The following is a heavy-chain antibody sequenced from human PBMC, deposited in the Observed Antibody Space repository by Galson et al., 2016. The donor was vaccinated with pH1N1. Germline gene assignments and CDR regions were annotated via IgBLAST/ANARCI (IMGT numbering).Heavy chain of an antibody. Sequence: ETLSLTRTVSGDSISSSSYYWGWIRQPPGKGLEWIGSMYYSGSSYYNPSLKSRVTISVDTSKNQFSLKLSSVTAADTAVYYCVRRVVGELLGNWFDPWGQGTLVTVSS. J-gene: IGHJ5*02. D-gene: IGHD3-10*01. CDR3: VRRVVGELLGNWFDP. CDR1: GDSISSSSYY. CDR2: MYYSGSS. V-gene: IGHV4-39*01.